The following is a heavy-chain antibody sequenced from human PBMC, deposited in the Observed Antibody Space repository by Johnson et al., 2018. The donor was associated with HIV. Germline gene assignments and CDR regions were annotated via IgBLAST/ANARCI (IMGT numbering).Heavy chain of an antibody. CDR3: ARSQIDAFDI. J-gene: IGHJ3*02. CDR1: GFSFDDYG. Sequence: MLLVESGGGLVQPGRSLRLSCAASGFSFDDYGMHWVRQAPGKGLQWVSGIGTGGDTHYPDSVKGRFTISRENAKNSLYLQMNSLRAGDTAVYYCARSQIDAFDIWGQGTMVTVSS. CDR2: IGTGGDT. V-gene: IGHV3-13*01.